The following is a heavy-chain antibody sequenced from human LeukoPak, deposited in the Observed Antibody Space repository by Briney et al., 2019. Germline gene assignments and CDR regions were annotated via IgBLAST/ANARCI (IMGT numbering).Heavy chain of an antibody. Sequence: SETLSLTCAVYGGSFSGYYWSWIRQPPGKGLEWIGEINHSGSTNYNPSLKSRVTISVDTSKNQFSLKLSSVTAADTAVYYCARGGRRDGYKFRYWGQGTLVTVSS. D-gene: IGHD5-24*01. CDR3: ARGGRRDGYKFRY. CDR2: INHSGST. J-gene: IGHJ4*02. CDR1: GGSFSGYY. V-gene: IGHV4-34*01.